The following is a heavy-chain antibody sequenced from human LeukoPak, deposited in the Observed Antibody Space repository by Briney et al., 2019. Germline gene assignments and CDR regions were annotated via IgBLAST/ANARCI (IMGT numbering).Heavy chain of an antibody. V-gene: IGHV1-69*13. CDR3: ASGAVAGAFDI. CDR2: IIPIFGTA. Sequence: SVKVSCKASGGTFSRYAISWVRQAPGQGLEWMGGIIPIFGTANYAQKFQGRVTITADESTSTAYMELSSLRSEDTAVYYCASGAVAGAFDIWGQGTMVTVSS. CDR1: GGTFSRYA. J-gene: IGHJ3*02. D-gene: IGHD6-19*01.